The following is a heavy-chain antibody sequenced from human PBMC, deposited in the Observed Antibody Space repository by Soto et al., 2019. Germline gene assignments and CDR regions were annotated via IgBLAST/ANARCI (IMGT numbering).Heavy chain of an antibody. Sequence: KSGPTLVNPTQTLTLTCTFSGFSLSTSGVGVGWIRQPPGKALEWLALIYWNDDKRYSPSLKSRLTITKDTSKNQVVLTMTNMDPVDTATYYCAHRLLSHSDSKKYYDFWSGYYTGFDYWGQGTLVTVSS. CDR1: GFSLSTSGVG. CDR3: AHRLLSHSDSKKYYDFWSGYYTGFDY. V-gene: IGHV2-5*01. CDR2: IYWNDDK. J-gene: IGHJ4*02. D-gene: IGHD3-3*01.